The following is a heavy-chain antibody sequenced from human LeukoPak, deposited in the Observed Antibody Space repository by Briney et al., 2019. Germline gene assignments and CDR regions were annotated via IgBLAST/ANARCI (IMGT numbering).Heavy chain of an antibody. Sequence: PGGSLRLSCAASGFTVSSNYMSWVRQAPGKGLEWVSVIYSGGSTYYADSVKSRFTISRDNSKNTLYLQMNSLRAEDTAVYYCAREGSGWYDTAFDIWGQGTMVTVSS. CDR2: IYSGGST. CDR1: GFTVSSNY. V-gene: IGHV3-66*01. D-gene: IGHD6-19*01. CDR3: AREGSGWYDTAFDI. J-gene: IGHJ3*02.